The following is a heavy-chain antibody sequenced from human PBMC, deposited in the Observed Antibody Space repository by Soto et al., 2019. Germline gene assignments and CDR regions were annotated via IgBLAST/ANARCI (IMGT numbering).Heavy chain of an antibody. CDR2: IWYDGSNK. Sequence: QVQLVESGGGVVQPGRSLRLSCAASGFTFSSYGMHWVRQAPGKGLEWVAVIWYDGSNKYYADSVKGRFTISRDNSKNTLYLQMNSLRAEDTAVYYWASEYGSGGRGYYYGMDVWGQGTTVTVSS. D-gene: IGHD2-15*01. J-gene: IGHJ6*02. CDR1: GFTFSSYG. CDR3: ASEYGSGGRGYYYGMDV. V-gene: IGHV3-33*01.